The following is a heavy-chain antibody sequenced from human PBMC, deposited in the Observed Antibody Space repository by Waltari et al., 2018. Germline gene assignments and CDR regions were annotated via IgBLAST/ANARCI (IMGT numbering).Heavy chain of an antibody. CDR3: ARDRRGYFDY. CDR1: GFTFSGYS. J-gene: IGHJ4*02. V-gene: IGHV3-21*01. CDR2: ISGDSRFI. D-gene: IGHD3-16*01. Sequence: EVQLVESGGGLVKPGGSLRLSCEASGFTFSGYSMNWVRQAPGKGLEWVSSISGDSRFIYYADAVNGRSTISCDDAKNSLYRQMSSLRVEDTAVYYCARDRRGYFDYWGPGTLVSVSS.